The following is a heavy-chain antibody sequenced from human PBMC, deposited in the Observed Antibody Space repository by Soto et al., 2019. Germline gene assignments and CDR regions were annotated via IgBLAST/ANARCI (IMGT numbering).Heavy chain of an antibody. Sequence: KPSETLSLTYSLSGGSISGSYWTWIRQSPGKGLAWLGYVDYTVSTNYSPSLRSRVSISVDTSKNEFSLRLSSVTAGDTAVYFCAMSVGVPGAHIDYWGQGTQVTVSS. V-gene: IGHV4-59*01. D-gene: IGHD2-8*02. CDR1: GGSISGSY. CDR2: VDYTVST. J-gene: IGHJ4*02. CDR3: AMSVGVPGAHIDY.